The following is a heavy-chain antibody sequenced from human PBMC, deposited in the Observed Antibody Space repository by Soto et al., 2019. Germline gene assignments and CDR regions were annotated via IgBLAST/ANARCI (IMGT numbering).Heavy chain of an antibody. CDR3: ARHEVVSRWELDHYYGMDV. J-gene: IGHJ6*02. Sequence: GESLKISCKGSGYSFTSYWISWVRQMPGKGLEWMGRIDPSDSYTNYSPSFQGHVTISADKSISTAYLQWSSLKASDTAMYYCARHEVVSRWELDHYYGMDVWGQGTTVTVSS. D-gene: IGHD1-26*01. CDR2: IDPSDSYT. CDR1: GYSFTSYW. V-gene: IGHV5-10-1*01.